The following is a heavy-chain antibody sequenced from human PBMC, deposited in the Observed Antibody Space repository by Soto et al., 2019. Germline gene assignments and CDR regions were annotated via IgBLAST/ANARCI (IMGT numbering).Heavy chain of an antibody. V-gene: IGHV5-10-1*01. CDR3: ARLIAAAGLYYYYYGMDV. D-gene: IGHD6-13*01. CDR1: GYSFTSYW. Sequence: PGESLKISCKGSGYSFTSYWISWVRQMPGKGLEWMGRIDPSDSYTNYSPSFQGHVTISADKSISTAYPQWSSLKASDTAMYYCARLIAAAGLYYYYYGMDVWGQGTTVTVSS. J-gene: IGHJ6*02. CDR2: IDPSDSYT.